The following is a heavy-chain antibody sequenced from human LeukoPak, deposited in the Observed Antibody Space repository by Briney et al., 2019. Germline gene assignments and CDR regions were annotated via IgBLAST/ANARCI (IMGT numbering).Heavy chain of an antibody. CDR3: AKCGHTSVSGTCLHY. J-gene: IGHJ4*02. CDR2: LIVSGTNT. Sequence: GGSLRLSCVASGFIFSSYAMGWVRQAPGKGLEWVSALIVSGTNTYYADSVEGRFTISRDNYKSMLYMQINSLKAEDTAVYYCAKCGHTSVSGTCLHYWGQGTLVTVSS. D-gene: IGHD1-26*01. V-gene: IGHV3-23*01. CDR1: GFIFSSYA.